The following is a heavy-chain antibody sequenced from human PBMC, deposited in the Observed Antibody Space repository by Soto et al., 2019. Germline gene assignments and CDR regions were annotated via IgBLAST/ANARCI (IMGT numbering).Heavy chain of an antibody. CDR2: VYHTGRT. CDR3: ARDFAYFDS. D-gene: IGHD3-3*01. V-gene: IGHV4-61*01. Sequence: SETLSLTCTVSGGSFKSGSYSWSWIRQPPGKGLEWIGYVYHTGRTSYNPSLKSRVSISMDTSKNQFSLNLDSVTAADTAVYFCARDFAYFDSWGQGTLAPVSS. CDR1: GGSFKSGSYS. J-gene: IGHJ4*02.